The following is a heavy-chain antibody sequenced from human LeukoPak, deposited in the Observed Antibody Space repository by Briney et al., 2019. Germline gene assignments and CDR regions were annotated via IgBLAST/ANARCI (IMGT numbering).Heavy chain of an antibody. J-gene: IGHJ4*02. V-gene: IGHV4-61*10. Sequence: SETLSLTCTVSGASISSINYYWSWIRQPAGKGLEWIGRIYFSGSTNYNPSLKSRVTISVKTSKNQFSLKLSSVTAADTAVYYCARVTGYMIEDYFDYWGQGTLVTVSS. CDR2: IYFSGST. CDR1: GASISSINYY. CDR3: ARVTGYMIEDYFDY. D-gene: IGHD3-22*01.